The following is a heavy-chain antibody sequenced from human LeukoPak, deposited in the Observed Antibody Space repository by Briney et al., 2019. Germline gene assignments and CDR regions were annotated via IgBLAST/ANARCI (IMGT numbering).Heavy chain of an antibody. CDR2: IIPILGIA. J-gene: IGHJ4*02. D-gene: IGHD5-24*01. CDR1: GGTFSSYA. V-gene: IGHV1-69*04. Sequence: AASVKVSCKASGGTFSSYAISWVRQAPGQGLEWMGGIIPILGIANYAQKFQGRVTITADKSTSTAYMELSSLRSEDTAVYYCAADGYNRGYFDYWGQGTLVTVSS. CDR3: AADGYNRGYFDY.